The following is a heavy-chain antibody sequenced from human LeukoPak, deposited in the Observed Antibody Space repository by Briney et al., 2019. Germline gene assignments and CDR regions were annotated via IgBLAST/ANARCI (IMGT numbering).Heavy chain of an antibody. CDR1: GFTFSDYY. V-gene: IGHV3-11*01. CDR3: AKDGIAAFFDY. Sequence: GGSLRLSCAASGFTFSDYYMSWIRQAPGKGLEWASYISSSGSTIYYADSVKGRFTISRDNAKNSLYLQMNSLRAEDTAVYYCAKDGIAAFFDYWGQGTLVTVSS. CDR2: ISSSGSTI. J-gene: IGHJ4*02. D-gene: IGHD1-26*01.